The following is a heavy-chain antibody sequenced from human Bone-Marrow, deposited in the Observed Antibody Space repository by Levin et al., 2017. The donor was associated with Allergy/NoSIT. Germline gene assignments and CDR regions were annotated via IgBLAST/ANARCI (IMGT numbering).Heavy chain of an antibody. CDR2: TYYRSRWFN. CDR3: ARGKYSGFDM. CDR1: GDSVSSNSVA. J-gene: IGHJ3*02. Sequence: LRLSCAISGDSVSSNSVAWNWIRQSPSRGPEWLGRTYYRSRWFNDYAVSVKSRIIINPDTSKNQFSLQLNSVTPEDTAVYYCARGKYSGFDMWGQGTMVTVSS. D-gene: IGHD2/OR15-2a*01. V-gene: IGHV6-1*01.